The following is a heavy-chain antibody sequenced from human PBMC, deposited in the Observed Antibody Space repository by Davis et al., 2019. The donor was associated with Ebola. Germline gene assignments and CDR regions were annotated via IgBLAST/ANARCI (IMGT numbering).Heavy chain of an antibody. Sequence: ASVKVSCKASGYTFTSYYMHWVRQAPGQGLEWMGIINPSGGSTSYAQKFQGRVTMTTDTSTRTAYMELRGLRSDDTAVYWCARGEGAPDYWGQGTLVTVSS. D-gene: IGHD1-26*01. V-gene: IGHV1-46*01. J-gene: IGHJ4*02. CDR1: GYTFTSYY. CDR2: INPSGGST. CDR3: ARGEGAPDY.